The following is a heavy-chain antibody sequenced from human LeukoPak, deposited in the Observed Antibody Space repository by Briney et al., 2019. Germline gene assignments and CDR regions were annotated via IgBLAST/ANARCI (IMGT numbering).Heavy chain of an antibody. J-gene: IGHJ4*02. V-gene: IGHV3-7*01. CDR1: GFIFSTSW. Sequence: GGSLRLSCTASGFIFSTSWMTWVRQAPGKGLEWVANINLDGSEKYYVDSVKGRFTISRDNAKNSLYLQMNSLRAEDTAVYYCASTLSSSWLFDYWGQGTLVTVSS. CDR3: ASTLSSSWLFDY. D-gene: IGHD6-13*01. CDR2: INLDGSEK.